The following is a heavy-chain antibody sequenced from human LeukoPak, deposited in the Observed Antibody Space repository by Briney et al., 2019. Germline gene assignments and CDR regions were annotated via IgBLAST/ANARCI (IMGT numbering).Heavy chain of an antibody. J-gene: IGHJ3*02. CDR2: IRSKTDSYAT. V-gene: IGHV3-73*01. CDR3: ARCDHTAIVDAFDI. CDR1: GFTFSGSA. Sequence: GGSLRLSCAASGFTFSGSAMHWVRQASGKGLEWVGRIRSKTDSYATAYATSVKGRFTISRDNAKNSLYLQMNSLRAEDTAVYYCARCDHTAIVDAFDIWGQGTMVTVSS. D-gene: IGHD5-18*01.